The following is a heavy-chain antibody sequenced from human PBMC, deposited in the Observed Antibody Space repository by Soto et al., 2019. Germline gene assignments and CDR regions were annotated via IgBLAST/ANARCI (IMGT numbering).Heavy chain of an antibody. J-gene: IGHJ4*02. D-gene: IGHD6-19*01. CDR1: GYTFTTYW. CDR2: IYPGDSDT. Sequence: EVQLVQSGAEVKKPGESLKISCKGSGYTFTTYWISWVRQMPGRGLEWMGMIYPGDSDTRYSPSFQGQVTLSADKSITTAYLQWSSLKASDTAMYYCARQSVAQFDYWGQGSLVTVSS. V-gene: IGHV5-51*01. CDR3: ARQSVAQFDY.